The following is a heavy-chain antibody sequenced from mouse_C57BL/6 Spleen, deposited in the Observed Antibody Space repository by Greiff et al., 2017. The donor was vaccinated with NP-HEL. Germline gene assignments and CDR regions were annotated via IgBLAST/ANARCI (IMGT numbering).Heavy chain of an antibody. CDR2: INPNNGGT. CDR3: ARGAQYDFDG. CDR1: GYTFTDYN. Sequence: EVQLQQSGPELVKPGASVKMSCKASGYTFTDYNMHWVKQSHGKSLEWIGYINPNNGGTSYNQKFKGKATLTVNKSSSTAYMELRNLTSEDSAVYYCARGAQYDFDGWGQGTTVTVSS. V-gene: IGHV1-22*01. J-gene: IGHJ2*01. D-gene: IGHD2-14*01.